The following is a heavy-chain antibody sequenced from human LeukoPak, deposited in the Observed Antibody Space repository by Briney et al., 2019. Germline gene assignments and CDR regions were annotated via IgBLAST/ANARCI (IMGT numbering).Heavy chain of an antibody. CDR3: ARGGPRDSSRPGAYFQH. V-gene: IGHV4-34*01. J-gene: IGHJ1*01. Sequence: SETLSLTCAVYGGSFSGYYWSWIRQPPGKGLEWIGEINHSGSTNYNPSLKSRVTISVDTSKNQFSLKLSSVTAADTAVYYCARGGPRDSSRPGAYFQHWGQGTLVTVSS. CDR1: GGSFSGYY. D-gene: IGHD6-19*01. CDR2: INHSGST.